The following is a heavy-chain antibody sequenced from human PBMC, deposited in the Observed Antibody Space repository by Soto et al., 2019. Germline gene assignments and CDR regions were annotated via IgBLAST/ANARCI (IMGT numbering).Heavy chain of an antibody. CDR3: ARGYYGDYV. D-gene: IGHD4-17*01. V-gene: IGHV1-18*01. J-gene: IGHJ4*02. Sequence: GASVKVSCKASGYIFTNYGVSWVRQAPGQGLEWMGWISTYTGNTNYAQKLQGRVTMTKNTLYLQMDSLRAEDTAVYYCARGYYGDYVWGQGTLVTVSS. CDR2: ISTYTGNT. CDR1: GYIFTNYG.